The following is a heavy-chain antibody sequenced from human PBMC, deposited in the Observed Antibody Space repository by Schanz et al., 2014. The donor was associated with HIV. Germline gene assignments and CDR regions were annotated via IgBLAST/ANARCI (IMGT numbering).Heavy chain of an antibody. CDR1: EFIFSSYA. V-gene: IGHV3-30-3*02. CDR2: ISYDGSNK. J-gene: IGHJ6*02. CDR3: AKTGWSQGNYYYYYGMDV. D-gene: IGHD3-3*01. Sequence: QVQLVESGGGVVQPGRSLRLSCAASEFIFSSYAMHWVRQAPGKGLEWAAAISYDGSNKYYAESVKGRFAISRDNSKNTVYLQMNSLRAEDTAVYYCAKTGWSQGNYYYYYGMDVWGQGTTVTVSS.